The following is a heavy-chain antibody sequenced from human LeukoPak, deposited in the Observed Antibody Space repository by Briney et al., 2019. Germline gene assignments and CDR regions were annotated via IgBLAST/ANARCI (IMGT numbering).Heavy chain of an antibody. CDR2: ISYDGSNK. J-gene: IGHJ4*02. CDR3: ARRGESTNYGDYRFDS. Sequence: PGGSLRLSCAASGFTFSSYGMHWVRQAPGKGLEWVAVISYDGSNKYYADSVKGRFTISRDNSKNTLYLQMNSLRVEDTAVYYCARRGESTNYGDYRFDSWGQGTLVIVSS. CDR1: GFTFSSYG. D-gene: IGHD4-17*01. V-gene: IGHV3-30*03.